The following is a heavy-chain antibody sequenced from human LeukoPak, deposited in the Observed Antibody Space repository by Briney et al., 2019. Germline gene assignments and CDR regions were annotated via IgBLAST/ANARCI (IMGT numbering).Heavy chain of an antibody. CDR3: ARGAVDCSSTSCYKNLYYFDY. CDR1: GYTFTGYY. CDR2: INPNSGGT. V-gene: IGHV1-2*02. J-gene: IGHJ4*02. D-gene: IGHD2-2*01. Sequence: GASVKVSCKASGYTFTGYYMHWVRQAPGQGLEWMGWINPNSGGTNYAQKFQGRVTMTRDTSISTAYMELSRLRSDDTAVYYCARGAVDCSSTSCYKNLYYFDYWGQGILVTVSS.